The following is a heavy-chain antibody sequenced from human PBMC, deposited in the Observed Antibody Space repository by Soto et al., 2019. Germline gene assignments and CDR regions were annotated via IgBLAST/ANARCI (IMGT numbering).Heavy chain of an antibody. CDR3: ARHHVRGRTIAGAAEF. D-gene: IGHD1-26*01. CDR2: INYSGNT. Sequence: QVQLQQWGAGLLKPSETLSLTCAVYGGSLSGYYWSWIRQPPGKALEWIGEINYSGNTNYNPSLKSRATISVDTSKSQLSLTLSSVTAAATAMYYCARHHVRGRTIAGAAEFWGQGTLVTVSS. V-gene: IGHV4-34*01. CDR1: GGSLSGYY. J-gene: IGHJ4*02.